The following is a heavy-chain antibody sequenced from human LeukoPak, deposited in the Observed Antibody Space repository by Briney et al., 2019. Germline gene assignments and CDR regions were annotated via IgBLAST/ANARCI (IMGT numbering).Heavy chain of an antibody. Sequence: SVKVSCKASGGTFSSYAISWVRQAPGQGLEWMGGIIPIFGTANYAQKFQGRVTITADKSTSTAYMELSSLRSEGTAVYYCARVQVDSPELDYWGQGTLVTVSS. V-gene: IGHV1-69*06. CDR1: GGTFSSYA. CDR3: ARVQVDSPELDY. CDR2: IIPIFGTA. D-gene: IGHD3-10*01. J-gene: IGHJ4*02.